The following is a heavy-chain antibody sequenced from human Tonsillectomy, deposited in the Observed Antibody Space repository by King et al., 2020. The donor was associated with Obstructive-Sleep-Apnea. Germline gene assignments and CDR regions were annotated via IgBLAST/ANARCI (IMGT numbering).Heavy chain of an antibody. CDR3: ASATRERYCSSTSCEGYYFDY. V-gene: IGHV4-39*07. Sequence: QLQESGPGLVKPSETLSLTCTVSGGSISSSSYYWGWIRQPPGKGLEWIGSIYYSGSTYYNPSLKSRVTISVDTSKNQFSLKLSSVTAADTAVYYCASATRERYCSSTSCEGYYFDYWGQGTLVTVSS. J-gene: IGHJ4*02. D-gene: IGHD2-2*01. CDR2: IYYSGST. CDR1: GGSISSSSYY.